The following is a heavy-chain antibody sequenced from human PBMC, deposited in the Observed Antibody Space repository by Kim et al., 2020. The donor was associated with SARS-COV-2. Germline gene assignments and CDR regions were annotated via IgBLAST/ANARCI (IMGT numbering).Heavy chain of an antibody. V-gene: IGHV3-43*01. CDR3: AKERGANWFDP. Sequence: YVTAVRGRFIISRDNNKKSLSLQMNSLRVEDTALYYCAKERGANWFDPWGQGTLVTVS. D-gene: IGHD1-26*01. J-gene: IGHJ5*02.